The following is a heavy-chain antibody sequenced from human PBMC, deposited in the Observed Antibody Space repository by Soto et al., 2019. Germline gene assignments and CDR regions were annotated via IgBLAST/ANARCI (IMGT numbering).Heavy chain of an antibody. Sequence: QVQLQESGPGLVKPSETLSLTCTVSGGSINAYYWSWIRQSPGKGLEWIGYTFYSGSTKYNPSLKSRVTISVDTSKTHFSLNLSSVTAADTAVYYCARDKGRYDSGMDVWGQGTTVIVSS. J-gene: IGHJ6*02. CDR3: ARDKGRYDSGMDV. V-gene: IGHV4-59*01. CDR1: GGSINAYY. CDR2: TFYSGST.